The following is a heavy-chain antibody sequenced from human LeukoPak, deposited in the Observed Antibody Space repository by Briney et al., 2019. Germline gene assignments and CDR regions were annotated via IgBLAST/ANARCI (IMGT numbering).Heavy chain of an antibody. CDR3: AVDFWSGYSNLFDR. CDR1: GYTFTSYD. CDR2: MNPNSGNT. J-gene: IGHJ5*02. V-gene: IGHV1-8*01. Sequence: ASVKVSCKASGYTFTSYDIDWVRQATGQGLEWMGWMNPNSGNTGYAQKFQGRVTMTRNTSISTAYMELSSLRSEDTAVYYCAVDFWSGYSNLFDRWGQGTLVTVSS. D-gene: IGHD3-3*01.